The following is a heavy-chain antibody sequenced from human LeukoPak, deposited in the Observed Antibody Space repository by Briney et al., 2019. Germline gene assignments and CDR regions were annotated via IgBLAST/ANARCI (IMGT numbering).Heavy chain of an antibody. CDR1: GGSISSYY. CDR2: IYYGGST. CDR3: ARHEVETGYSSSWFRFGAVADPYYGMDV. J-gene: IGHJ6*02. D-gene: IGHD6-13*01. V-gene: IGHV4-59*08. Sequence: SETLSLTCTVSGGSISSYYWSWIRQPPGKGLEWIGYIYYGGSTNYNPSLKSRVTISVDTSKNQFSLKLSSVTAADTAVYYCARHEVETGYSSSWFRFGAVADPYYGMDVWGQGTTVTVSS.